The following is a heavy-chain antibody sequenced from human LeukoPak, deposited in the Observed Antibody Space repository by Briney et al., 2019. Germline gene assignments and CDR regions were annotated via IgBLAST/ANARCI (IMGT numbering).Heavy chain of an antibody. CDR3: ARFRSLDV. Sequence: GGSLRLSCAASGFTFSAYWMSWVRQAPGKGLEWVTNIKEDGSDKHYVDSVKGRFTISRDNAKSSLYLQMSSLRAEDTAVYYCARFRSLDVWGQGTTVTVSS. CDR2: IKEDGSDK. D-gene: IGHD6-19*01. J-gene: IGHJ6*02. V-gene: IGHV3-7*01. CDR1: GFTFSAYW.